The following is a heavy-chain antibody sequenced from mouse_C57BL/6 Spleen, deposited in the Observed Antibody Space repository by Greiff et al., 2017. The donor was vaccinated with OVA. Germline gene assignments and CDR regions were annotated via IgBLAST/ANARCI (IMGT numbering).Heavy chain of an antibody. CDR2: ISSGSSTI. V-gene: IGHV5-17*01. Sequence: EVKLMESGGGLVKPGGSLKLSCAASGFTFSDYGMHWVRQAPEKGLEWVAYISSGSSTIYYEDTVKGRFTISRDNAKNTLFLQMTSLRAEDTAMYYCASLGHYAMDYWGQGTSVTVSS. CDR3: ASLGHYAMDY. J-gene: IGHJ4*01. CDR1: GFTFSDYG. D-gene: IGHD3-1*01.